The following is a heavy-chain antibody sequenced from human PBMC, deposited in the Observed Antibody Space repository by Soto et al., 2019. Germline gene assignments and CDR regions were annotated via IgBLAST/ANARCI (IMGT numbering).Heavy chain of an antibody. Sequence: SETLSLTCTVSGGSISSYYWSWIRQPPGKGLEWIGYIYYSGSTNYNPYLKSRVTISVDTSKNQFSLKLSSVTAADTAVYYCARVSHDSCSYRYYFDYWGQGTLVTVSS. V-gene: IGHV4-59*01. D-gene: IGHD6-6*01. CDR2: IYYSGST. CDR1: GGSISSYY. CDR3: ARVSHDSCSYRYYFDY. J-gene: IGHJ4*02.